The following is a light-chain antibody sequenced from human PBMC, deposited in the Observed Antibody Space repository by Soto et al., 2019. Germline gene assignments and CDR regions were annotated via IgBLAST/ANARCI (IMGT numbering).Light chain of an antibody. CDR2: GNN. V-gene: IGLV1-40*01. J-gene: IGLJ1*01. CDR1: STNIGANYD. CDR3: QSFDSSLSVYYV. Sequence: QSVLTQPPSVSGAPGQRVTISCTGSSTNIGANYDVHWYQQFPGTAPKLLIYGNNNRPSGVPDRFSGSKSGTSASLAITGLQAEDEADYYSQSFDSSLSVYYVFGTGTKVTVL.